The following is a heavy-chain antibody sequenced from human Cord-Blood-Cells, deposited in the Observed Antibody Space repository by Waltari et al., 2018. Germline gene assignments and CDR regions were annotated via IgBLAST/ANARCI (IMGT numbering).Heavy chain of an antibody. J-gene: IGHJ1*01. CDR3: ARGAYCGGDCYPAGYFQH. CDR1: GFTFSSYE. CDR2: ISSSGSTI. D-gene: IGHD2-21*01. V-gene: IGHV3-48*03. Sequence: EVQLVESGGGLVQPGGSLRLSCAASGFTFSSYEMNWVRQAPGKGLEWVSYISSSGSTIYDADSVKGRFTISRDNAKNSLYLQMNSLRAEDTAVYYCARGAYCGGDCYPAGYFQHWGQGTLVTVSS.